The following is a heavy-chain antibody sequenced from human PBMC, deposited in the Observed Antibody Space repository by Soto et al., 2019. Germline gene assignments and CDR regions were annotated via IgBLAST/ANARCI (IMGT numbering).Heavy chain of an antibody. J-gene: IGHJ4*02. D-gene: IGHD6-13*01. Sequence: QVQLQESGPGLVKPSGTLSLTCAVSGGSISSSNWWSWVRQPPGKGLEWIGEIYHSGSTNYNPSLKSRVTISIHKSKNQFSLTLTSVTAADTAVYYCARDGGSSWYIVYLRQGTLVTVSS. V-gene: IGHV4-4*02. CDR1: GGSISSSNW. CDR3: ARDGGSSWYIVY. CDR2: IYHSGST.